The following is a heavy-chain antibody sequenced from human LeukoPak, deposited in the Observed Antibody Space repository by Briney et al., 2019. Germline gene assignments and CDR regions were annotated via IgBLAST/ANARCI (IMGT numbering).Heavy chain of an antibody. V-gene: IGHV4-61*02. CDR1: GGSISSGSYY. CDR2: IYTSGST. Sequence: SETLSLTCTVSGGSISSGSYYWSWIRQPAGKGLEWIGRIYTSGSTNYNPSLKSRVTISVDTSKNQFSLKLSSVTAADTAVYYCARADYDILTGMNYYMDVWGKGTTVTISS. J-gene: IGHJ6*03. CDR3: ARADYDILTGMNYYMDV. D-gene: IGHD3-9*01.